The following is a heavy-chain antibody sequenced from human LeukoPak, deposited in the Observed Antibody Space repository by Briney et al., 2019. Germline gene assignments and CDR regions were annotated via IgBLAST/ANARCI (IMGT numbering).Heavy chain of an antibody. Sequence: ASVKVSCKASGYTFTGYYMHWVRQAPGQGLEWMGWINPNSGGTNYAQKFQGRVTMTRDTSISTAYMELSGLRSDDTGVYYCAREYCSGGSCYGTVDYWGQGTLVTVSS. CDR2: INPNSGGT. D-gene: IGHD2-15*01. CDR3: AREYCSGGSCYGTVDY. V-gene: IGHV1-2*02. CDR1: GYTFTGYY. J-gene: IGHJ4*02.